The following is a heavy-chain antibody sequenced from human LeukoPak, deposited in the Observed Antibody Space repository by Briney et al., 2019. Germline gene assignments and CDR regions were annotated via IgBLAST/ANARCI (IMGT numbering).Heavy chain of an antibody. Sequence: GGSLRLCCAAPGFTFDDYAMHWVRQARGRVLGWVSLISWDGCSTYYADSVKGRFTISRDNSKNSLYLQMNSLRAEDTALYYCAKDGAVAGSFDYWGQGTLVTVSS. CDR3: AKDGAVAGSFDY. D-gene: IGHD6-19*01. V-gene: IGHV3-43D*03. J-gene: IGHJ4*02. CDR2: ISWDGCST. CDR1: GFTFDDYA.